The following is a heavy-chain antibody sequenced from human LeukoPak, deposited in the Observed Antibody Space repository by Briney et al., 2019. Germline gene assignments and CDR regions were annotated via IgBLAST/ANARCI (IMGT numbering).Heavy chain of an antibody. D-gene: IGHD2-2*01. CDR2: IRSKAYGGTT. Sequence: PGGSLRLSCTASGFTFGDYAMSWFRQASGKGLEWVGFIRSKAYGGTTEYAASVKGRFTISRDDSKSIAYLQMNSLKTEDTAVYYCTRVGHCSSTSCPRRPFDYWGQGTLVTVSS. CDR1: GFTFGDYA. J-gene: IGHJ4*02. CDR3: TRVGHCSSTSCPRRPFDY. V-gene: IGHV3-49*03.